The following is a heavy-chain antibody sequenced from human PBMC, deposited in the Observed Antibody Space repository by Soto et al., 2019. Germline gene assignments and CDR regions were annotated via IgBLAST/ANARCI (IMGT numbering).Heavy chain of an antibody. V-gene: IGHV3-21*01. J-gene: IGHJ6*02. CDR1: GFTFSSYS. Sequence: PGGSLRLSCAASGFTFSSYSMNWVRQAPGKGLEWVSSISSSSSYIYYADSVKGRFTISRDNAKNSLYLQMNSLRAEDTAMYYCARDYTLYCSSTSCPYYYGMDVWGQGTTVTVSS. CDR3: ARDYTLYCSSTSCPYYYGMDV. CDR2: ISSSSSYI. D-gene: IGHD2-2*01.